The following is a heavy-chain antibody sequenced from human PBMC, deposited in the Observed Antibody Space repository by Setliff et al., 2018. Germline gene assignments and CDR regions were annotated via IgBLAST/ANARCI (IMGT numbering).Heavy chain of an antibody. V-gene: IGHV1-18*01. Sequence: ASVKVSCKSYGYTFNTYGISWVRQAPGQGPEWMGWISAYNGKTRSIEKFQDRLTLTTDTSTNTVFMELRNLRADDTAIYYCARGGGKYCATTSCFHFDYWGQGTQVTVSS. CDR3: ARGGGKYCATTSCFHFDY. CDR1: GYTFNTYG. CDR2: ISAYNGKT. D-gene: IGHD2-2*01. J-gene: IGHJ4*02.